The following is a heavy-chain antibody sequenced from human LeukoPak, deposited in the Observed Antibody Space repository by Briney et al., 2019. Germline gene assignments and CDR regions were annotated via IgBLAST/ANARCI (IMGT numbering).Heavy chain of an antibody. J-gene: IGHJ3*02. CDR2: INPSGGST. CDR3: AGLASSYYYDSSGYYDDAFDI. CDR1: GYTFTSYY. Sequence: ASVKVSCKASGYTFTSYYMHWVRQAPGQGLEWMGIINPSGGSTSYAQKFQGRVTVTRDMSTSTVYMELSSLRSEDTAVYYCAGLASSYYYDSSGYYDDAFDIWGQGTMVTVSS. V-gene: IGHV1-46*01. D-gene: IGHD3-22*01.